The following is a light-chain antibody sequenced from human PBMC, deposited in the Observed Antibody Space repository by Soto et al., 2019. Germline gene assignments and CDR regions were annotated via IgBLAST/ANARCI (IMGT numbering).Light chain of an antibody. CDR3: NSYTTLSNRV. CDR1: SSDIGAYIY. V-gene: IGLV2-14*01. J-gene: IGLJ1*01. CDR2: EGT. Sequence: SALTQPASVSGSPGQSITISCTGTSSDIGAYIYGSWYQQHPGKAPKLLIYEGTNRPSGVSDRFSGSKSGNTASLTISGLQAEDEANYYCNSYTTLSNRVFGTGTKGTVL.